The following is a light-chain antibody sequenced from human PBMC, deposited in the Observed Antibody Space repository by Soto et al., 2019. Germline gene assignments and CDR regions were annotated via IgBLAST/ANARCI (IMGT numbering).Light chain of an antibody. CDR2: RND. CDR3: QSFDSSLRNYV. Sequence: QSVLTQPPSVSGAPGQRVTISCTGSRSNIGAGYDVHWYQQLPGTAPKLLIYRNDNRPSGVPDRFSGSKSGTSASLAITGLQAEDEADYYCQSFDSSLRNYVFGTGTKLTVL. V-gene: IGLV1-40*01. CDR1: RSNIGAGYD. J-gene: IGLJ1*01.